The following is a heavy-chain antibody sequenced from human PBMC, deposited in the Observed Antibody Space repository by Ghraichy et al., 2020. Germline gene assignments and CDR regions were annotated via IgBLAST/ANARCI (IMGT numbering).Heavy chain of an antibody. J-gene: IGHJ3*02. CDR3: ARPFRNLDIPHDAFDI. D-gene: IGHD2-2*03. CDR1: GGSISSSSYY. Sequence: SQTLSLTCTVSGGSISSSSYYWGWIRQPPGKGLEWIGSIYYSGSTYYNPSLKSRVTISVDTSKNQFSLKLSSVTAADTAVYYCARPFRNLDIPHDAFDIWGQGTMVTVSS. CDR2: IYYSGST. V-gene: IGHV4-39*01.